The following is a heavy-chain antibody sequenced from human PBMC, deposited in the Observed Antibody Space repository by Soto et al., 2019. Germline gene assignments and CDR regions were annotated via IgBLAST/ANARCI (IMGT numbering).Heavy chain of an antibody. D-gene: IGHD3-22*01. CDR1: GGTFNNYA. J-gene: IGHJ6*02. CDR3: ARGSFYDASANYDTPGVYYYFFGLDV. V-gene: IGHV1-69*13. CDR2: IIPTHDAT. Sequence: SVKVSCKASGGTFNNYAISWVRQAPGQGLEWVGGIIPTHDATNYAQDFQGRVTITADEFTSSACMELSRLRSEDTAVYYCARGSFYDASANYDTPGVYYYFFGLDVWGQGTTVTVSS.